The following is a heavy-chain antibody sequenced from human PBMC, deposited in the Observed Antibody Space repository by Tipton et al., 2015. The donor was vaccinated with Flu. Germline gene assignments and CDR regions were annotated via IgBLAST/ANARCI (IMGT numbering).Heavy chain of an antibody. CDR1: GFAFDDYA. CDR3: ARRGAAITHYFDY. CDR2: LNWNGGNS. D-gene: IGHD3-16*01. J-gene: IGHJ4*02. V-gene: IGHV3-20*04. Sequence: GSLRLSCAASGFAFDDYAMSWARQAPGKGLEWVSGLNWNGGNSGYADSVKGRFTISRDNAKNSLYLQMNSLRAEDTALYYCARRGAAITHYFDYWGQGTLVTVSS.